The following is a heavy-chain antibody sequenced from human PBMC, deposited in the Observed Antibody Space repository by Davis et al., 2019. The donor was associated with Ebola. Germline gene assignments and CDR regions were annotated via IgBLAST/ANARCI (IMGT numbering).Heavy chain of an antibody. Sequence: GESLKVSCKGSGYSFTSYWIGWVRQLPGKGLEWMGIIYPGDSDTRYSPSFQGQVTISADKSIGTAYLQWSSLKASDTAMYYCARRGYSYGYYFDYWGQGTLVTVSS. D-gene: IGHD5-18*01. J-gene: IGHJ4*02. CDR1: GYSFTSYW. V-gene: IGHV5-51*01. CDR3: ARRGYSYGYYFDY. CDR2: IYPGDSDT.